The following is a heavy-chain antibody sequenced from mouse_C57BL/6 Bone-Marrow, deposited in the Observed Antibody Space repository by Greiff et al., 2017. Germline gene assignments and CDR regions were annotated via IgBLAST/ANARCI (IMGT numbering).Heavy chain of an antibody. V-gene: IGHV2-6*01. CDR1: GFSLTSYG. D-gene: IGHD3-2*02. Sequence: VKLQESGPGRVAPSQRLSITCTVSGFSLTSYGVDWVRQSPGKGLEWLGVIWGVGSTNYNSALKSRLSISKDNSKSQVFLKMNSLQTDDTAMYYCARLDSAGTGFAYWGQGTLVTVSA. J-gene: IGHJ3*01. CDR2: IWGVGST. CDR3: ARLDSAGTGFAY.